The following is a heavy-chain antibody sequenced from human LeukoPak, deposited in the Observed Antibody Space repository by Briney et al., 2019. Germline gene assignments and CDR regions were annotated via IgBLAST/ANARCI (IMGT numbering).Heavy chain of an antibody. CDR3: ARDKGAHYDSSAHIYGMDV. CDR2: FYYSGST. CDR1: GGSISSYY. D-gene: IGHD3-22*01. Sequence: PSETLSLTCIVSGGSISSYYWSWIRQPPGKGLEWIGYFYYSGSTNYNPSLKSRVTISVDTSKNQFSLKLSSVTAADTAVYYCARDKGAHYDSSAHIYGMDVWGQGTTVTVSS. V-gene: IGHV4-59*01. J-gene: IGHJ6*02.